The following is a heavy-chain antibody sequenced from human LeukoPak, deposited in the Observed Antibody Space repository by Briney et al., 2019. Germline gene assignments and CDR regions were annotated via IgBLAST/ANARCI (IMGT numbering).Heavy chain of an antibody. V-gene: IGHV3-30*04. CDR1: GFTFSSYA. D-gene: IGHD1-26*01. CDR2: ISYDGSNK. Sequence: GGSLRLSCAASGFTFSSYAMHWVRQAPGKGLEWVAVISYDGSNKYYADSVKGRFTISRDNSKNTLYLQMNSLRAEDTAVYYCAKDLRELHLAADYWGQGTLVTVSS. J-gene: IGHJ4*02. CDR3: AKDLRELHLAADY.